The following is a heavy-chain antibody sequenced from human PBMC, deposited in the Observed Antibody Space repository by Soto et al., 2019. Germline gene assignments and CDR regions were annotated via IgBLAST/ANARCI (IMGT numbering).Heavy chain of an antibody. CDR2: ISYDGSNK. J-gene: IGHJ6*02. CDR1: GFTFSSYA. V-gene: IGHV3-30-3*01. Sequence: QVQLVESGGGVVQPGRSLRLSCAASGFTFSSYAMHWVRQAPGKGLEWVAVISYDGSNKYYADSVKGRFTISRDNSKNTLDLEMNSLGAEDTAVYYCARAGPLRYDFWGGYYSSYYYYGMDVWGQGTTVTVSS. D-gene: IGHD3-3*01. CDR3: ARAGPLRYDFWGGYYSSYYYYGMDV.